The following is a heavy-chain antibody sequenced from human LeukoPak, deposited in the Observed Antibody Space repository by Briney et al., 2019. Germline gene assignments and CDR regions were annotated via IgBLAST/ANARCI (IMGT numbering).Heavy chain of an antibody. J-gene: IGHJ6*03. D-gene: IGHD3-10*01. Sequence: SETLSLTCTVSGGSISSSSYYWGWIRQPPGKGLEWIGNIYYSGSTYYNPSLKSRVTISVDTSKNQFSLKLSSVTAADTAVYYCATERTQNYYGSGSYYQSPLGMDVWGKGTTVTVSS. CDR1: GGSISSSSYY. CDR3: ATERTQNYYGSGSYYQSPLGMDV. CDR2: IYYSGST. V-gene: IGHV4-39*01.